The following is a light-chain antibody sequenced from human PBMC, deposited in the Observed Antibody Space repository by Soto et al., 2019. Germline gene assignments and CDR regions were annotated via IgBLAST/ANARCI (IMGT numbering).Light chain of an antibody. CDR1: SSDVGSYNL. V-gene: IGLV2-23*02. J-gene: IGLJ1*01. CDR3: CAYAGNTTNV. Sequence: QSALTQPASVSGSPRQSITISCTGTSSDVGSYNLVSWFQQHPDKAPKLMIYEVIKRPSGVSNCFSGSKSGNTASLTISGLQAEDEGDYYCCAYAGNTTNVFATGTKLTVL. CDR2: EVI.